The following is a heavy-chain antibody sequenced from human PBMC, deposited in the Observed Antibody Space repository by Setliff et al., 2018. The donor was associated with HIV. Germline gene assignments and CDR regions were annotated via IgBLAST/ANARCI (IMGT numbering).Heavy chain of an antibody. CDR3: ASYSSSWTSFQH. V-gene: IGHV4-39*07. D-gene: IGHD6-13*01. CDR1: GGSISSSRYY. Sequence: SETLSLTCTVSGGSISSSRYYWGWIRQPPGKGLEWIGEINHSGSTNYNPSLKSRVTISVDTSKNQFSLKLSSVTAADTALYYCASYSSSWTSFQHWGQGTLVTVSS. J-gene: IGHJ1*01. CDR2: INHSGST.